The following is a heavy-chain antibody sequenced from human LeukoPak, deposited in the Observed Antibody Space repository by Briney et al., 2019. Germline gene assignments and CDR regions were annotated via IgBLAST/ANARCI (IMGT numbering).Heavy chain of an antibody. J-gene: IGHJ4*02. D-gene: IGHD3-3*01. Sequence: GGSLRLSCAASGFTFGDYYMSWIRQAPGKGLEWVSYISSSGSTIYYADSVKGRFTISRDNAKNSLYLQMNSLRAEDTAVYYCARDYYDFWSGYDYWGQGTLVTVSS. CDR1: GFTFGDYY. CDR2: ISSSGSTI. V-gene: IGHV3-11*01. CDR3: ARDYYDFWSGYDY.